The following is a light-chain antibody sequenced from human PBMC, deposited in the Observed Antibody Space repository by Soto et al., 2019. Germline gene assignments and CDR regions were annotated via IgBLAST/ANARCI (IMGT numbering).Light chain of an antibody. Sequence: QSALTQPASVSGSPGQSITISCTGTSSDVGDYNYVSWYQQHPGKPPKLMIYDVSNRPSGVSSRFSGSKSGSTASVTISGLQAEDEADYYCSSYTSSTTRVFGTGTKVTVL. V-gene: IGLV2-14*01. CDR3: SSYTSSTTRV. CDR2: DVS. J-gene: IGLJ1*01. CDR1: SSDVGDYNY.